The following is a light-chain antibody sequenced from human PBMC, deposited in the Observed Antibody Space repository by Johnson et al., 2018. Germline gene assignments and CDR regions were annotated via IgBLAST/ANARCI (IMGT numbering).Light chain of an antibody. J-gene: IGLJ1*01. CDR2: ENN. V-gene: IGLV1-51*02. CDR1: SYNIGNNY. CDR3: GTWDSSLSAGNV. Sequence: QSVLTQPPSVSAAPGQKVTISCSGSSYNIGNNYVSWYQQLPGTAPKLLIYENNKRPSGIPDRFSGSKSGTSATLGITGLQTGDEADYYCGTWDSSLSAGNVFGTGTKVSAL.